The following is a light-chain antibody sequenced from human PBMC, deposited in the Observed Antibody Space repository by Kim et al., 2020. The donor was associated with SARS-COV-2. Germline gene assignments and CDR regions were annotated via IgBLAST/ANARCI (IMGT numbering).Light chain of an antibody. CDR2: GNN. J-gene: IGLJ2*01. Sequence: GQRVTISCSGSSSNIGSNYVCWYQQLPGAAPKLLIYGNNQRPSGVPDRFAGSNSGTSASLAISGLRSEDEADYYCAAWDDSLNGVIFGGGTQLTVL. CDR1: SSNIGSNY. V-gene: IGLV1-47*01. CDR3: AAWDDSLNGVI.